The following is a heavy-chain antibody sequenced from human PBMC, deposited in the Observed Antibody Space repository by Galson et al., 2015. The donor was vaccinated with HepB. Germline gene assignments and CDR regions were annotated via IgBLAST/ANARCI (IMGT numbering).Heavy chain of an antibody. Sequence: SLRLSCAASGFTFSSYWMSWVRQAPGKGLEWVANIKQDGSEKYYVDSVKGRFTISRDNAKNSLYLQMNSLRAEDTAVYYCARAADHYGWCEFDYWGQGTLVTVSS. CDR2: IKQDGSEK. CDR1: GFTFSSYW. D-gene: IGHD3-10*01. CDR3: ARAADHYGWCEFDY. V-gene: IGHV3-7*03. J-gene: IGHJ4*02.